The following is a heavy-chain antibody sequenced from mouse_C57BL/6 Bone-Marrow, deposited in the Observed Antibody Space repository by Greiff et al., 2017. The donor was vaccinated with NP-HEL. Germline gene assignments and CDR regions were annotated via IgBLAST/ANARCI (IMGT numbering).Heavy chain of an antibody. D-gene: IGHD2-2*01. V-gene: IGHV14-4*01. CDR1: GFNITDDY. Sequence: VQLQQSGAELVRPGASVKLSCTASGFNITDDYMHWVKQRPEQGLEWIGWIDPENGDTEYASKFQGKATITADTSSNTAYLQLSSLTSEDTAVYYCTTEGYAAWFAYWGQGTLVTVSA. CDR3: TTEGYAAWFAY. CDR2: IDPENGDT. J-gene: IGHJ3*01.